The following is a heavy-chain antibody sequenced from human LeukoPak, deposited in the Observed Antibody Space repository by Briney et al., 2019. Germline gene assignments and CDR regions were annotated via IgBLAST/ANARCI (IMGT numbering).Heavy chain of an antibody. CDR1: GFTFRNLG. J-gene: IGHJ4*02. Sequence: GGSLRLSCAASGFTFRNLGMHWVRQAPGKGLEWVAFIRYDGSNKYYADSVKGRFTISRDNSKNTLYLQMNSLRAEDTAVYYCAKSRRAYDSSGYDGGYFDYWGQGTLVTVSS. CDR2: IRYDGSNK. CDR3: AKSRRAYDSSGYDGGYFDY. D-gene: IGHD3-22*01. V-gene: IGHV3-30*02.